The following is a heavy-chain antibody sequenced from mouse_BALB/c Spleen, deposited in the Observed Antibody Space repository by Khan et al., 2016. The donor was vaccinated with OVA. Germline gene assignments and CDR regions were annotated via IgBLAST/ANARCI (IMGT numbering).Heavy chain of an antibody. Sequence: QIQLVQSGPELKKPGETVEISCKASGHTFTNFGMNWVKQAPGKGLKWMGWINTYTGEPTYADDFNGRFAFSLEASASTAYLQIHNLTNEDTATYFCARPPYFSYAMDNWGQGTSVTVAS. CDR3: ARPPYFSYAMDN. J-gene: IGHJ4*01. D-gene: IGHD2-10*01. V-gene: IGHV9-3-1*01. CDR2: INTYTGEP. CDR1: GHTFTNFG.